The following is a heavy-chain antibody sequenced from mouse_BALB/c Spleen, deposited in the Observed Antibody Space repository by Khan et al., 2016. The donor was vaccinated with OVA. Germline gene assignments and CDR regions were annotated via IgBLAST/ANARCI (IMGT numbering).Heavy chain of an antibody. V-gene: IGHV1-4*01. Sequence: QMQLEESGAELARPGASVKMSCKASGYTFTSYTMHWVKQRPGQGLEWIGYINPSSGYTKYNQKFKDKATLTADKSSSTAYMQLSSLTSEDSAVYYCAKAHERWGQGTTLTVSS. CDR2: INPSSGYT. J-gene: IGHJ2*01. D-gene: IGHD1-3*01. CDR1: GYTFTSYT. CDR3: AKAHER.